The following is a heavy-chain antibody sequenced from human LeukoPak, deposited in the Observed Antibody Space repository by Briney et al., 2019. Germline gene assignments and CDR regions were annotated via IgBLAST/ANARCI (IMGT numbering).Heavy chain of an antibody. CDR2: IHSSGST. V-gene: IGHV4-4*07. D-gene: IGHD6-19*01. CDR1: GGSISSYY. CDR3: ARGKVVAGTPGQNSWDY. J-gene: IGHJ4*02. Sequence: SETLSLTCTVSGGSISSYYWNWIRQPAGKGLEWIVRIHSSGSTNYNPSLKSRVTVSVDTSKNQFSLKLSSVTAADTAVYYCARGKVVAGTPGQNSWDYWGQGTLVTVSS.